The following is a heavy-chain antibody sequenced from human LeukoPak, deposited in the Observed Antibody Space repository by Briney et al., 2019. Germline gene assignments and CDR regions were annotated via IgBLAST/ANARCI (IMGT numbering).Heavy chain of an antibody. J-gene: IGHJ5*02. CDR1: GFTFSGHW. CDR3: IVFGDSNH. CDR2: IHTSGDT. D-gene: IGHD4-17*01. V-gene: IGHV3-53*01. Sequence: GGSLRLSCAASGFTFSGHWMTWVRQAPGKGLEWVSAIHTSGDTCYADSVKGRFTISRDTSKNTLYLQINSLRVEDTAVYYCIVFGDSNHWGQGTLVTVSS.